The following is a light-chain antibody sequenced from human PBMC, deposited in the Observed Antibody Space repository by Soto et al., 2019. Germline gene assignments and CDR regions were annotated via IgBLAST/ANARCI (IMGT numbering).Light chain of an antibody. CDR3: RQLYGSPLT. J-gene: IGKJ4*01. V-gene: IGKV1-9*01. CDR1: QGVSSN. CDR2: AAS. Sequence: IRLTQSPATLSVSLGERATISCRASQGVSSNLAWYQQKPGKAPKLLIYAASTMHSGVPPRFSGSGSGATFTLTTISRQAHEVSTLYYRQLYGSPLTFGRGTKVDI.